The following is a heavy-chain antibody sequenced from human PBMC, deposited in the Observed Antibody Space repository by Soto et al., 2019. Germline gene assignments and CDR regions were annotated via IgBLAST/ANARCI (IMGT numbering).Heavy chain of an antibody. CDR1: GFTFGSYG. CDR2: ISYDGSNK. J-gene: IGHJ4*02. CDR3: AKDYGAYCGGDCPHDY. Sequence: PGGSLRLSCAASGFTFGSYGMHWVRQAPGKGLEWVAVISYDGSNKYYADSVKGRFTISRDNSKNTLYLQMNSLRAEDTAVYYCAKDYGAYCGGDCPHDYWGQGTLVTVSS. D-gene: IGHD2-21*02. V-gene: IGHV3-30*18.